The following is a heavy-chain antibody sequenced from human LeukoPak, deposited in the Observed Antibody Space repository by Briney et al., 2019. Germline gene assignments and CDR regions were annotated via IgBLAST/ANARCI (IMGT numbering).Heavy chain of an antibody. D-gene: IGHD2-2*01. CDR3: ARDCSSTPKVGYNWFDP. Sequence: GGSLRLSCSASGFTFSSCAMHWVRQAPGKGLEFVSATSSSGGNTYYADSVKGRFTISRDNSKNTLYLQMNSLRAEDTAVYYCARDCSSTPKVGYNWFDPWGQGTLVIVSS. CDR2: TSSSGGNT. CDR1: GFTFSSCA. V-gene: IGHV3-64*04. J-gene: IGHJ5*02.